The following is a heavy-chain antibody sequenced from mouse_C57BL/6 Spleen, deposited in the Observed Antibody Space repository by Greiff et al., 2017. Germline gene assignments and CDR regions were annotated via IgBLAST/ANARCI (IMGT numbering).Heavy chain of an antibody. CDR1: GFTFTDYY. CDR3: ARNVRYFDY. CDR2: IRNKANGYTT. J-gene: IGHJ2*01. Sequence: EVKLVESGGGLVQPGGSLSLSCAASGFTFTDYYMSWVRQTPGKALEWLGFIRNKANGYTTEYSASVKGRFTISRDNSQIILYLQMNALRAEDSATYYCARNVRYFDYWGQGTTLTVSS. V-gene: IGHV7-3*01.